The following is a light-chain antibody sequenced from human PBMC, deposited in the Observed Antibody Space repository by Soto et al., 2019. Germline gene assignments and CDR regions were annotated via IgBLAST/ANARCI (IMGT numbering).Light chain of an antibody. CDR2: DAS. Sequence: EIVLTQSPATLSLSPGERATLSCRASQSVRNNLAWYQQKPGQPPRLLIYDASYRATDIPARFSGSGSGTDFTLTISSLKPDDFATYYRQQDNSYSWKFGQGTKVDIK. J-gene: IGKJ1*01. CDR1: QSVRNN. V-gene: IGKV3-11*01. CDR3: QQDNSYSWK.